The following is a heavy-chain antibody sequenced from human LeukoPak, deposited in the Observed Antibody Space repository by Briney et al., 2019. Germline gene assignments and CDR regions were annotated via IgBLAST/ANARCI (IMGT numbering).Heavy chain of an antibody. CDR2: ISGSGGST. Sequence: PGGSLRLSCAASGFTFSSYAMSWVRQAPGKGLEWVSAISGSGGSTYYADSVKGRFTISRDNAKNSLYLQMNSLRAEDTALYHCARDMPGGTQPPDYWGQGTLVTVSS. CDR3: ARDMPGGTQPPDY. CDR1: GFTFSSYA. D-gene: IGHD2-2*01. V-gene: IGHV3-23*01. J-gene: IGHJ4*02.